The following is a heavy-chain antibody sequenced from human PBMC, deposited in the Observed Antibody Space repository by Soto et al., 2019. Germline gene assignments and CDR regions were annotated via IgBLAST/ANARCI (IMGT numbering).Heavy chain of an antibody. J-gene: IGHJ4*02. CDR2: ISYDGSSK. D-gene: IGHD2-21*01. CDR1: GFTFTGYG. CDR3: AKDTAVVIFDY. V-gene: IGHV3-30*18. Sequence: GGSLRLSRAASGFTFTGYGMHWVRQAPGKGLEWVAVISYDGSSKYYADSVKGRFTISRDNSKNTLFLQMHSLRAEDTAVYYCAKDTAVVIFDYWGQGTQVTVSS.